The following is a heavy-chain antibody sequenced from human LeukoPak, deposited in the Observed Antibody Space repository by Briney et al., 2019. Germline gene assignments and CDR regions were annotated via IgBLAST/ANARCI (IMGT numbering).Heavy chain of an antibody. CDR2: IIPILGIA. Sequence: SVKVSCKASGYTFTSYGISWVRQAPGQGLEWMGRIIPILGIANYAQKFQGRVTITADKSTSTAYMELSSLRSEDTAVYYRARDDYGGNSGDYWGQGTLVTVSS. J-gene: IGHJ4*02. D-gene: IGHD4-23*01. CDR1: GYTFTSYG. V-gene: IGHV1-69*04. CDR3: ARDDYGGNSGDY.